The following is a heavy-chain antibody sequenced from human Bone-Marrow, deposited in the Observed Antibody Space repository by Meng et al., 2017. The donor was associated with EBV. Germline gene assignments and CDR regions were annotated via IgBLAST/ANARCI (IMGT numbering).Heavy chain of an antibody. J-gene: IGHJ4*02. D-gene: IGHD3-10*01. Sequence: QIPLVQSGGEVHKPGASVRVSCKTSGYTFSSFTLNWVRQVPGQGFEWVGWIHGYSANTHYAQKFHGRVNMSTDTSTDTSYMELKNLRPDDTAIYYCVRFSNYVLDHWGQGTLVTVSS. CDR2: IHGYSANT. CDR1: GYTFSSFT. CDR3: VRFSNYVLDH. V-gene: IGHV1-18*01.